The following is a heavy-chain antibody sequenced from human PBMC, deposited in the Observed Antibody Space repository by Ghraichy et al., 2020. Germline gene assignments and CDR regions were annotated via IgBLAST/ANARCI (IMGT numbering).Heavy chain of an antibody. V-gene: IGHV6-1*01. D-gene: IGHD1-14*01. CDR1: GDSVSSNSAA. CDR3: ARESSNVEPLGIGPLWYFDL. CDR2: TYYRSKWYN. J-gene: IGHJ2*01. Sequence: SQTLSLTCAISGDSVSSNSAAWNWIRQSPSRGLEWLGRTYYRSKWYNDYAVSVKSRITINPDTSKNQFSLQLNSVTPEDTAVYYCARESSNVEPLGIGPLWYFDLWGRGTLVTVSS.